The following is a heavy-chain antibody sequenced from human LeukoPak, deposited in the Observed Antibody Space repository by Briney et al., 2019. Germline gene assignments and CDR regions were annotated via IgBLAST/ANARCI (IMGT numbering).Heavy chain of an antibody. CDR2: ISYDGSNK. Sequence: GGSLRLSCAASGFTFSSYGMHWVRQAPGKGLEWVAVISYDGSNKYYADSVKGRFTISRDNSKNTLYLQMNSLRAEDTAVYYCAKSSGYYDSSGYYSASPDYWGQGTLVTVSS. J-gene: IGHJ4*02. V-gene: IGHV3-30*18. CDR3: AKSSGYYDSSGYYSASPDY. D-gene: IGHD3-22*01. CDR1: GFTFSSYG.